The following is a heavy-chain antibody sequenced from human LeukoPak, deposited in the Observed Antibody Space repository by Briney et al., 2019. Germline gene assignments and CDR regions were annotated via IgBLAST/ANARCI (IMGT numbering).Heavy chain of an antibody. J-gene: IGHJ4*02. CDR1: GFTFSSYE. Sequence: GGSLRLSCAASGFTFSSYEMNWVRQAPGKGLEWVSYISNSDSTIHYADSVKGRFTISRDNSKSTLYLQMNSLRAEDTAVYFCAKDLTPDGRYDVDYWGRGTLVTVSS. D-gene: IGHD3-16*02. CDR3: AKDLTPDGRYDVDY. V-gene: IGHV3-48*03. CDR2: ISNSDSTI.